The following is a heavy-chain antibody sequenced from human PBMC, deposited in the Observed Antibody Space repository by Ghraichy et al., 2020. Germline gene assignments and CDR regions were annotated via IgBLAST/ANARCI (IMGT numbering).Heavy chain of an antibody. CDR2: VNSDGRTT. Sequence: GGSLRLSCAASGFTFSSYWMHWVRQGPGKGLVWVSRVNSDGRTTSYADSVKGRFTISRDNAKNTLYLQMNGLRAEDTAVYYCSTGYSNSWYSFDYWGQGTLVTVSS. CDR3: STGYSNSWYSFDY. J-gene: IGHJ4*02. V-gene: IGHV3-74*01. CDR1: GFTFSSYW. D-gene: IGHD6-13*01.